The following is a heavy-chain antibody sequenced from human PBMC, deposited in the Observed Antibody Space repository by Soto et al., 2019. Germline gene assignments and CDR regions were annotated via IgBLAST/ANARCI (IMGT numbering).Heavy chain of an antibody. CDR2: INVYNGNT. Sequence: ASVKVSCKASGYTFTNYGISWVRQAPGQGLEWMGWINVYNGNTKYAQKVQGRVTMTTDTSTSTAYMELRSLRSDDTAVYYCARGVFSWSYCNQCNWFAFRGQGTLVTVSA. V-gene: IGHV1-18*01. CDR1: GYTFTNYG. CDR3: ARGVFSWSYCNQCNWFAF. J-gene: IGHJ5*01. D-gene: IGHD3-10*02.